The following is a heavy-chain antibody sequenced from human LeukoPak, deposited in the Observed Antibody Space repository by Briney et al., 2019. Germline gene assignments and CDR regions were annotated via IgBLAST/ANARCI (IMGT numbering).Heavy chain of an antibody. V-gene: IGHV1-46*01. CDR1: GYTFTTYY. CDR2: LNPSDGST. D-gene: IGHD3-3*01. CDR3: AKGQVRFLDTDNGMDV. Sequence: GASVKVSCKASGYTFTTYYMHWVRQAPGQGLEWMGILNPSDGSTTYAQKFQGRFAMTRDTSTNTVYMELSSLRSEDTAIYYCAKGQVRFLDTDNGMDVWGQGTTVTVSS. J-gene: IGHJ6*02.